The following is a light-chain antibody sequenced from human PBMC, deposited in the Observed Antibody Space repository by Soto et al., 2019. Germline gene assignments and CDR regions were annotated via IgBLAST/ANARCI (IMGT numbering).Light chain of an antibody. Sequence: DIQMTQSPSSLSASVGDRVTITCRASQDISNYLAWYQQKPGKVPKLLIYAASTLQSGVPSRFSGSGSGTDFTLTISSLQPEDGATYYCQKYNSAPRTFGQGNKVEIK. CDR2: AAS. CDR1: QDISNY. V-gene: IGKV1-27*01. J-gene: IGKJ1*01. CDR3: QKYNSAPRT.